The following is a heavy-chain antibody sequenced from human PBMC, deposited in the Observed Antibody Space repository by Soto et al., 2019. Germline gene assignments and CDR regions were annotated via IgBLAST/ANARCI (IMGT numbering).Heavy chain of an antibody. D-gene: IGHD3-22*01. CDR2: IYYSGST. J-gene: IGHJ4*02. Sequence: SETLSLTCTVSGGSISSSSYYWGWIRQPPGKGLEWIGSIYYSGSTYYNPSLKSRVTISVDTSKNQFSLKLSSVTAADTAVYYCARGIREDSSGPSPFDYWGQGTLVTVSS. CDR3: ARGIREDSSGPSPFDY. CDR1: GGSISSSSYY. V-gene: IGHV4-39*01.